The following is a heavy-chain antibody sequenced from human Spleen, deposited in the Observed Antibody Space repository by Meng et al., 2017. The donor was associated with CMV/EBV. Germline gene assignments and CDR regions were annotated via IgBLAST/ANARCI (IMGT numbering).Heavy chain of an antibody. D-gene: IGHD5-24*01. CDR2: IIPIFGTA. J-gene: IGHJ5*02. CDR3: VRAREEMATDNWFDP. CDR1: GGTFSSYA. Sequence: SVKVSCKASGGTFSSYAISWVRQAPGQGLEWMGGIIPIFGTANYAQKFQGRVTITTDESTSTAYMELSSLRSEDTAVYYCVRAREEMATDNWFDPWGQGTLVTVSS. V-gene: IGHV1-69*05.